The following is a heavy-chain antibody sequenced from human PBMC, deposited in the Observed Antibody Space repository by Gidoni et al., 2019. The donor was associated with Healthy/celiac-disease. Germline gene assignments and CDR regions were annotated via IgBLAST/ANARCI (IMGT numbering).Heavy chain of an antibody. Sequence: QVQLVESGGGLVKPGGSLRLSCAASEFTFSDYYMGWIRQAPGQGLEWVSYISSSGSTIYYSDSVKGRFTISRDNANTSLYLQMNSLRAEDTAVYYCARAHFSSWRHNGYGYWGQGTLVTVSS. V-gene: IGHV3-11*01. CDR2: ISSSGSTI. CDR3: ARAHFSSWRHNGYGY. J-gene: IGHJ4*02. D-gene: IGHD6-13*01. CDR1: EFTFSDYY.